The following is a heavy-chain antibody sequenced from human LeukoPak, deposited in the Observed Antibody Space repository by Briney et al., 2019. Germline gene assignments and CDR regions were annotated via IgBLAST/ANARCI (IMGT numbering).Heavy chain of an antibody. CDR2: ISGSGGST. V-gene: IGHV3-23*01. J-gene: IGHJ4*02. CDR1: GFTFSSYA. CDR3: ARGSSRAFDY. D-gene: IGHD2-2*01. Sequence: PGGSLRLSCAASGFTFSSYAMSWVRQAPGKGLEWVSAISGSGGSTYYADSVKGRFTVSRDNSKNTLYLQMNSLRAEDTAVYFCARGSSRAFDYWGQGTLVTVSS.